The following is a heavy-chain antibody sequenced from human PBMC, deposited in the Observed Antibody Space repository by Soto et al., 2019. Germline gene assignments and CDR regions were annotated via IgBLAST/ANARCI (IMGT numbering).Heavy chain of an antibody. CDR1: GFRFSDFA. CDR3: AKGAEGYVVWSLDS. Sequence: EVQLLESGGGFVQPGGSLRLSCAASGFRFSDFAMTWVRQAPGRGLEWVSAITGTASSTYYADSVKGRFTISRDNSKNTLYLQINSLRAEDTAIYYCAKGAEGYVVWSLDSWGQGTLVTVSS. D-gene: IGHD3-16*01. CDR2: ITGTASST. V-gene: IGHV3-23*01. J-gene: IGHJ4*02.